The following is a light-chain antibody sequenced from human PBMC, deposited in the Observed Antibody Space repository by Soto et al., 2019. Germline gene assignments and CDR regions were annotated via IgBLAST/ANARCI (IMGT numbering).Light chain of an antibody. CDR1: SSDVGANIF. CDR3: SPFTTDSTYV. Sequence: QSALTQPASVSGSPGQPITISCTGTSSDVGANIFVSWYQQHPGKVPKLMIYTVSSRPSGVSQRFSGSKSGNTASLTISGLQAEDEADYYCSPFTTDSTYVFGTGTKVTVL. V-gene: IGLV2-14*01. CDR2: TVS. J-gene: IGLJ1*01.